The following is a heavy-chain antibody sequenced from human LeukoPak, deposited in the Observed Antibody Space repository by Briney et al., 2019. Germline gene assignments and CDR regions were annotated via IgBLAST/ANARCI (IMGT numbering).Heavy chain of an antibody. V-gene: IGHV4-39*07. CDR3: ARRSRIQLWLIDY. J-gene: IGHJ4*02. CDR2: IYYSGTT. Sequence: PSETLSLTCTVSGGSISSSSYYWGWIRQPPGKGLEWIGSIYYSGTTYYNPSLKSRVTISVDTSKNQFSLKLSSVTVADTAVYYCARRSRIQLWLIDYWGQGTLVTVSS. D-gene: IGHD5-18*01. CDR1: GGSISSSSYY.